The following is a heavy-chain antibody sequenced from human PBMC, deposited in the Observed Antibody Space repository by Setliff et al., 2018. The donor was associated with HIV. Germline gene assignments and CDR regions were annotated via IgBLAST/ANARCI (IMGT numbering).Heavy chain of an antibody. J-gene: IGHJ4*02. D-gene: IGHD4-17*01. Sequence: SETLSPTCSVSGGSINSGGYYWSWIRQHPGQGLEWNGYIYYSRSAYYNPSLKSRITISLDTSKNQFSPNLNSVTAADTAVYYCATLTTGYYFDYWGQGTLVTVSS. CDR1: GGSINSGGYY. CDR3: ATLTTGYYFDY. CDR2: IYYSRSA. V-gene: IGHV4-31*03.